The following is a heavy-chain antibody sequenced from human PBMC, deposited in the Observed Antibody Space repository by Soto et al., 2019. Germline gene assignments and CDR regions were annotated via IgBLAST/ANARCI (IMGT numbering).Heavy chain of an antibody. J-gene: IGHJ6*02. V-gene: IGHV3-23*01. CDR3: AKGGMVRGVSEYFYYYYGMDV. D-gene: IGHD3-10*01. CDR2: ISGSGGST. Sequence: EVQLLESGGGLVQPGGSLRLSCAASGFTFSSYAMSWVRQAPGKGLEWVSAISGSGGSTYYADSVKGRFTISRDNSKNTLYLQMNSLRAEDTAVYYCAKGGMVRGVSEYFYYYYGMDVWGQGTTVTVSS. CDR1: GFTFSSYA.